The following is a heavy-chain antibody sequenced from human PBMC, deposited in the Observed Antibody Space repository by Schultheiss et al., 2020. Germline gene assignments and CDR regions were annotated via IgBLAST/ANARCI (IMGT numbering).Heavy chain of an antibody. CDR1: GGSISSGGYY. J-gene: IGHJ6*02. V-gene: IGHV4-39*01. D-gene: IGHD3-9*01. CDR2: INHSGST. CDR3: ARMYYDILTGDSGYGMDV. Sequence: SETLSLTCTVSGGSISSGGYYWSWIRQHPGKGLEWIGEINHSGSTNYNPSLKSRVTISVDTSKNQFSLKLNSVTAADTAVYYCARMYYDILTGDSGYGMDVWGQGTTVTVSS.